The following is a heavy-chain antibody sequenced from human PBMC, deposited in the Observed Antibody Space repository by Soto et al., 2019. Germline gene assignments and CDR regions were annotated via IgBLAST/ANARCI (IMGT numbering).Heavy chain of an antibody. CDR2: IHHSGST. CDR1: GGSISSGGYF. CDR3: ATSRSDDYYSMDV. V-gene: IGHV4-31*03. J-gene: IGHJ6*02. D-gene: IGHD3-10*01. Sequence: QVQLQESGPGLVKPSQTLSLSCTVSGGSISSGGYFWTWIRQHPGKGLEWIGHIHHSGSTYYNPSLTSRVTIAVDTSKSQFSLKLTSVTAADTAVYYCATSRSDDYYSMDVWGQGTTVTVSS.